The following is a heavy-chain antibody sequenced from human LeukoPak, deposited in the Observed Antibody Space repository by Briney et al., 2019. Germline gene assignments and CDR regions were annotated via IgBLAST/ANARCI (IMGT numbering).Heavy chain of an antibody. D-gene: IGHD2-15*01. V-gene: IGHV3-48*04. CDR1: GFTFTSFS. J-gene: IGHJ1*01. Sequence: GSLRLSCAASGFTFTSFSMNWVRQAPGKGLEWVSYISSASGTIYYADSVKGRITISRDNAQNSLYLQMNSLRAEDTAVYYCARRTPGYCSGGSCYAFQHWGQGTLVTVSS. CDR2: ISSASGTI. CDR3: ARRTPGYCSGGSCYAFQH.